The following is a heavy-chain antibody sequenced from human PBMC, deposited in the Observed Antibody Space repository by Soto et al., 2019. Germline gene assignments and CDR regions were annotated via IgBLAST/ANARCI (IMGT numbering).Heavy chain of an antibody. Sequence: QVQLVESGGGVVQPGRSLRLSCAASGFTFSSYGMHWVRQAPGKGLEWVAVIWYDGSNKYYADSVKGRFTISRDNSKNTLYLQMNSLRAEDTAVYYCAREGIAVAGTVYYYGMDVWGQGTTVTVSS. V-gene: IGHV3-33*01. D-gene: IGHD6-19*01. J-gene: IGHJ6*02. CDR3: AREGIAVAGTVYYYGMDV. CDR1: GFTFSSYG. CDR2: IWYDGSNK.